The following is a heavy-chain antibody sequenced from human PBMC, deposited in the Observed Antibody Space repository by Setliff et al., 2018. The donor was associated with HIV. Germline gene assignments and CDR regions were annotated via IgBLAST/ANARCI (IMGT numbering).Heavy chain of an antibody. CDR3: PLTSTWYYYHYYGVDV. CDR2: IDYSGSA. CDR1: GGSIRSSDYY. V-gene: IGHV4-39*07. J-gene: IGHJ6*02. D-gene: IGHD6-13*01. Sequence: SETLSLTCTVSGGSIRSSDYYWGWIRQPPGKGLEWIGSIDYSGSAYYNPSLKGRVTISADTSKNQISLNLSSVTAADTAVYYCPLTSTWYYYHYYGVDVWGQGTTVTVSS.